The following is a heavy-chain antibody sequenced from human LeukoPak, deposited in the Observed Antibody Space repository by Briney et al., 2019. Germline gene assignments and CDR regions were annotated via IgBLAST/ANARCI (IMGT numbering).Heavy chain of an antibody. CDR2: SNNGGTAS. V-gene: IGHV3-74*01. Sequence: GGSLRLSCAASGFTFNYFWMHGVRQVPGKGLGWFAGSNNGGTASYYDYSVKRLFTIYRENAKNPVYLQMNGLRAEDLTVYYCATVSESWGPGNPVTRSP. CDR1: GFTFNYFW. J-gene: IGHJ6*01. CDR3: ATVSES.